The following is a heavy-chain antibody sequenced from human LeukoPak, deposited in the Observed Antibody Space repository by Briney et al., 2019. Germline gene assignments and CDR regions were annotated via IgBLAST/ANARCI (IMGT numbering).Heavy chain of an antibody. V-gene: IGHV5-51*01. CDR3: ARPWGDGYNYADY. J-gene: IGHJ4*02. CDR2: IYPGDSDT. CDR1: GYSFTSYW. D-gene: IGHD5-24*01. Sequence: GESLKISCKGSGYSFTSYWIGWVRQMPGKGLEWMGIIYPGDSDTRYSPSFQGQVTISADKSISTACLQWSSLKASDSAMYYCARPWGDGYNYADYWGQGTLVTVSS.